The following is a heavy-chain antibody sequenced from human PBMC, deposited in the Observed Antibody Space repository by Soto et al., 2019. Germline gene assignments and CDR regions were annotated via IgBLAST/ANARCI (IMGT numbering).Heavy chain of an antibody. V-gene: IGHV4-31*03. Sequence: SETLSLTCTVSGGSIISGGYYWIWIRQHPGKGLEWIGYIYYSGSTYYNPSLKSRVTISVDTSKNQFSLKLSSVTAADTAVYYCARDRCTNGVCYSGFGLYYYYGMDVWGQGTTVTVSS. D-gene: IGHD2-8*01. CDR3: ARDRCTNGVCYSGFGLYYYYGMDV. CDR1: GGSIISGGYY. CDR2: IYYSGST. J-gene: IGHJ6*02.